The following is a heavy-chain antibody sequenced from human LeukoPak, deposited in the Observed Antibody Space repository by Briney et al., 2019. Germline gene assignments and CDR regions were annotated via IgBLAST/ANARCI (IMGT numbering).Heavy chain of an antibody. CDR1: GGSISSGSYY. V-gene: IGHV4-61*02. CDR2: IYTSGST. D-gene: IGHD6-13*01. J-gene: IGHJ4*02. Sequence: PSQTLSLTCTVSGGSISSGSYYWSWIRQPAGKGLEWTGRIYTSGSTNYNPSLKSRVTMSVDTSKNQFSLKLSSATAADTAVYYCARYLSRSIAAPFDYWGQGTLVTVSS. CDR3: ARYLSRSIAAPFDY.